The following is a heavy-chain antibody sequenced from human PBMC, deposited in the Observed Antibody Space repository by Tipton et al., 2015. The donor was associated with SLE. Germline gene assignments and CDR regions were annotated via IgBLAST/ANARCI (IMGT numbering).Heavy chain of an antibody. V-gene: IGHV3-11*04. CDR2: ISGGGYNI. CDR1: GFTFSDYY. D-gene: IGHD5-24*01. J-gene: IGHJ3*02. CDR3: ARGREGLMPSNAFDI. Sequence: SLRLSCAASGFTFSDYYITWVRQAPGKGLEWISSISGGGYNIFYADSVKGRFTVSRDNARDTLFLQVNSLRAEDTAVYYCARGREGLMPSNAFDIWGQGTMVTVSS.